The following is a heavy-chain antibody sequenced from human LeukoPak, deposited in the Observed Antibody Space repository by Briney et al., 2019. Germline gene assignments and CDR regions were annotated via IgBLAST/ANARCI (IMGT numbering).Heavy chain of an antibody. CDR1: GYTFTNYA. CDR2: ISAYNGNT. V-gene: IGHV1-18*01. D-gene: IGHD3-16*01. CDR3: ARFAGEEMVNYYYYYMDG. J-gene: IGHJ6*03. Sequence: ASVKVSCKASGYTFTNYAISWVRQAPGQGLEWVGWISAYNGNTNYAQKLQGRVTMTTDTSTSTAYMELRSLRSDDTAVYYCARFAGEEMVNYYYYYMDGWGKGTTVTISS.